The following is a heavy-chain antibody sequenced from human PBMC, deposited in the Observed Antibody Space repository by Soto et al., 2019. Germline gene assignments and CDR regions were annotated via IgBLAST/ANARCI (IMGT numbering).Heavy chain of an antibody. D-gene: IGHD6-13*01. Sequence: QVQLVRSGAEVKKPGASVKVSCKASGNTFTSYSVYWVRQAPRQRLEWMGWINAGNGNTRYSQKFQDRVTISRDTSASTCYMELSSLRSEDTAVYYCARDRYSSRWYVGAFDYWGQRTLVTVSS. V-gene: IGHV1-3*01. CDR2: INAGNGNT. CDR1: GNTFTSYS. J-gene: IGHJ4*02. CDR3: ARDRYSSRWYVGAFDY.